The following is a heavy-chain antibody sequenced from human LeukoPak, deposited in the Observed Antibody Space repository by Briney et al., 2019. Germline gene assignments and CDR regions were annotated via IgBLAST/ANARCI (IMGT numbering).Heavy chain of an antibody. CDR3: ARDRVMITFGGVIDY. V-gene: IGHV3-33*01. CDR1: GFTFSSYG. CDR2: IWYDGSNK. Sequence: GGSLRLSCAASGFTFSSYGMHWVRQAPGKGLEWVAVIWYDGSNKYYADSVKGRFTISRDNSKNTLYLQMNSLRAEDTAVYYCARDRVMITFGGVIDYWGQGPRVTVS. J-gene: IGHJ4*02. D-gene: IGHD3-16*01.